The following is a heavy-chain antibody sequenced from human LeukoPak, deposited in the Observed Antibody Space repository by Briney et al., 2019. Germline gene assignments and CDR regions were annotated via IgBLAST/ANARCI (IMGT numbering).Heavy chain of an antibody. J-gene: IGHJ3*02. D-gene: IGHD2-21*02. Sequence: GASVKVSCKASGGTFSSYAISWVRQAPGQGLEWMGGIIPIFGTANYAQKFQGRVTITADESTSTAYTELSSLRSDDTAVYYCARGRIVVVTAIPDAFDIWGQGTMVTVSS. CDR3: ARGRIVVVTAIPDAFDI. CDR1: GGTFSSYA. CDR2: IIPIFGTA. V-gene: IGHV1-69*13.